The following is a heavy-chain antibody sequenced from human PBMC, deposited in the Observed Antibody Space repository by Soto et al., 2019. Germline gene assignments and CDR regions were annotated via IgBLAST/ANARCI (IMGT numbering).Heavy chain of an antibody. CDR3: AKTRPDFYGSGPYYYGMDV. CDR2: ISNDGSNK. Sequence: QVQLVESGGGVVQPGRSLRLSCAASGFTFSSYGMHWVRQAPGKGLEWVAGISNDGSNKYYTDSVKGRFTISRDNSKNTLYLQMNSLRPEDTAVYYCAKTRPDFYGSGPYYYGMDVWGQGTTVTVSS. J-gene: IGHJ6*02. D-gene: IGHD3-10*01. V-gene: IGHV3-30*18. CDR1: GFTFSSYG.